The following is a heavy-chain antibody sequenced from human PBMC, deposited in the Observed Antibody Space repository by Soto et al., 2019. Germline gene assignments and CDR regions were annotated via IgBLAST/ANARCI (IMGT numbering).Heavy chain of an antibody. CDR3: ARDGGSMVRGVMDYYYYMDV. CDR1: GYTFTSYA. CDR2: INAGNGNT. Sequence: ASVKVSCKASGYTFTSYAMHWVRQAPGQRLEWMGWINAGNGNTKYSQKFQGRVTITRDTSASTAYMELSSLRSEDTAVYYCARDGGSMVRGVMDYYYYMDVWGKGTTVTVSS. J-gene: IGHJ6*03. V-gene: IGHV1-3*01. D-gene: IGHD3-10*01.